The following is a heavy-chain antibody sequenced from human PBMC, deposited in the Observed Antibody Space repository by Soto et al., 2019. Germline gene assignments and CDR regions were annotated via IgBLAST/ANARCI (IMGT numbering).Heavy chain of an antibody. J-gene: IGHJ6*02. CDR1: GFDASVNF. V-gene: IGHV3-66*01. Sequence: EVQLVESGGTLVQPGGSLKLSCAASGFDASVNFMTWVRQAPGKGLEWVSAINNAGTTFYADSVKGRFTISRDDSKNTLSLQMNTLRVEDTAMYYCVRENYYYGMDVWGQGTAVTVSS. CDR3: VRENYYYGMDV. CDR2: INNAGTT.